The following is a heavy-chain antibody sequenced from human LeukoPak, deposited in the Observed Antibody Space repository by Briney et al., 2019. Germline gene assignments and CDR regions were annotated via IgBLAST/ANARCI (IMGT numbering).Heavy chain of an antibody. Sequence: GASVKVSFKSSGYTFTSYAVTWVRQAPGQGLEWMGWINVANGDTNYAQKFQGRVTMTTDTSTSTAYMELRSLTSDDTAVYYCARGRFPGSGSYYNSFDYYGQGTLVTVSS. J-gene: IGHJ4*02. V-gene: IGHV1-18*01. CDR1: GYTFTSYA. D-gene: IGHD3-10*01. CDR3: ARGRFPGSGSYYNSFDY. CDR2: INVANGDT.